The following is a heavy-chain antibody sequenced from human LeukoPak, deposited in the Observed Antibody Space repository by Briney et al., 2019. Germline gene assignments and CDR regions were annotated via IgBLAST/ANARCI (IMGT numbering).Heavy chain of an antibody. Sequence: AVKVSCQASGCSFSSYAFSWLRQAPGQGLEWMGRIIPIFCTADYPQKLQGRVTITTDKSTSTAYMELSSLRSEDTAVYYCAVTFGGVIADFPFDYWGQGTLVTVSS. D-gene: IGHD3-16*02. CDR1: GCSFSSYA. V-gene: IGHV1-69*05. CDR2: IIPIFCTA. CDR3: AVTFGGVIADFPFDY. J-gene: IGHJ4*02.